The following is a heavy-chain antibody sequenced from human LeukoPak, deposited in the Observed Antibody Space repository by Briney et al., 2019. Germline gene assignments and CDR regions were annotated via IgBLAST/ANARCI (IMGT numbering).Heavy chain of an antibody. CDR1: GFTFSSYA. Sequence: GESLRLSCAASGFTFSSYAMHWVRQAPGKGLEWVAVISYDGSNKYYADSVKGRFTISRDNAKNSLYLQMSSLRAEDTAVYYCARDTASIFYYYYAMDVWGQGTTVIVSS. CDR2: ISYDGSNK. CDR3: ARDTASIFYYYYAMDV. D-gene: IGHD2/OR15-2a*01. V-gene: IGHV3-30-3*01. J-gene: IGHJ6*02.